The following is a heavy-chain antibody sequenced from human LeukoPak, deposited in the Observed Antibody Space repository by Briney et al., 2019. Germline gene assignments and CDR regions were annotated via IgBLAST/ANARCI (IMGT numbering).Heavy chain of an antibody. Sequence: GGSLRLSCAASGFTVSSNYMSWVRQAPGKGLEGVSVIYSGGSTYYADSVKCRFTISRDNSKNTLYLQMNSLRAEDTAVYYCARDPYCSSTISHFDYCGQGALVTVSS. V-gene: IGHV3-53*01. CDR3: ARDPYCSSTISHFDY. D-gene: IGHD2-2*01. CDR1: GFTVSSNY. J-gene: IGHJ4*02. CDR2: IYSGGST.